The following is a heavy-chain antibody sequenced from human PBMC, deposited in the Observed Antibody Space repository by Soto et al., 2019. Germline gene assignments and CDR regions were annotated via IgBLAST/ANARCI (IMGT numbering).Heavy chain of an antibody. V-gene: IGHV4-31*03. CDR2: IDTNGDT. D-gene: IGHD2-8*01. J-gene: IGHJ4*02. CDR3: ARGTVYYCPNDKCGFFFDH. Sequence: QVQLQESGSGLLKPSQTLSLDCSVSGDSLRRGFHHWSWIRQTPGKGLQLIGYIDTNGDTHYDRSLRNRLNMSIVTTESRFSLKVTSVTAADAAVYYCARGTVYYCPNDKCGFFFDHWGQGALVTVTS. CDR1: GDSLRRGFHH.